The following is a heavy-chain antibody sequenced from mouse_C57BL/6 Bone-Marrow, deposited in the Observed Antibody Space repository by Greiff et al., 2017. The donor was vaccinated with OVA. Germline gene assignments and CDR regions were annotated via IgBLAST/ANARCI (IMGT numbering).Heavy chain of an antibody. Sequence: VQLQQSGPGLVKPGASVKISCKASGYSFTDYNMNWVKQSNGKSLEWIGVINPNYGTTSYNQKFKGKATLPVDQSTSTVYMQLNSLTSEDSAVYYCECYYGTTGAYWGQGTLVTVSA. V-gene: IGHV1-39*01. J-gene: IGHJ3*01. CDR1: GYSFTDYN. CDR3: ECYYGTTGAY. D-gene: IGHD2-1*01. CDR2: INPNYGTT.